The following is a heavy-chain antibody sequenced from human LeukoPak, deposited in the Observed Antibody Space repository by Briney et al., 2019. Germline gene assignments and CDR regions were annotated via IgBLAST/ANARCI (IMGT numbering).Heavy chain of an antibody. CDR1: GFTFSSYA. CDR3: AKGRSGYCHYFDY. J-gene: IGHJ4*02. CDR2: ISGSGCST. Sequence: GGSLRLSCAASGFTFSSYAMSWVRQAPGKGLEWVSAISGSGCSTYYADSLNGRFTISRDNPKNTLYLQMNSMRAEDTAVYYCAKGRSGYCHYFDYWGQGTLVTVSS. V-gene: IGHV3-23*01. D-gene: IGHD3-22*01.